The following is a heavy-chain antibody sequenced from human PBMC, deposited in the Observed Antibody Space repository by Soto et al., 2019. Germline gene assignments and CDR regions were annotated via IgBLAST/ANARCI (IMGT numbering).Heavy chain of an antibody. CDR3: TRSKVYGAYDFAY. CDR2: INHSGGT. CDR1: GGSFSDYY. Sequence: SETLSLTCAVYGGSFSDYYSSWIRQTPGKGLEWIGEINHSGGTDYNPSLKSRVTMSLDTSKNLFSLKLSSVTAADTAVYYCTRSKVYGAYDFAYWGQGTLVTVSS. D-gene: IGHD5-12*01. J-gene: IGHJ4*02. V-gene: IGHV4-34*01.